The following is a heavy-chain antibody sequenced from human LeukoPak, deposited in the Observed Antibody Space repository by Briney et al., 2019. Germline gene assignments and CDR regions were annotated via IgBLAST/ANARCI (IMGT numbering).Heavy chain of an antibody. J-gene: IGHJ3*02. D-gene: IGHD1-26*01. CDR1: GGSISSGSYY. CDR3: ARELGYSGSYRDAFDI. V-gene: IGHV4-61*02. Sequence: SQTLSLTCTVSGGSISSGSYYWSWIRQPAGKGLEWIGRIYTSGSTNYNPSLKRRVTISVDTSKNQFSLKLSSVTAADTAVYYCARELGYSGSYRDAFDIWGQGTMVTVSS. CDR2: IYTSGST.